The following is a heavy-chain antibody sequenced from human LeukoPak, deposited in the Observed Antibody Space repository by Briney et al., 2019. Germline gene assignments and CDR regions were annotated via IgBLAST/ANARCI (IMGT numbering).Heavy chain of an antibody. Sequence: PGGSLRLSCAASGFTFSSYWMHWFRQAPGKGLVWVSRINSDGSSTSYVDSVKGRFTISRDNAKNTLYLQMNSLRAEDTAVYYCARDRGRRDAFDIWGQGTMVTVSS. V-gene: IGHV3-74*01. CDR2: INSDGSST. CDR3: ARDRGRRDAFDI. CDR1: GFTFSSYW. J-gene: IGHJ3*02.